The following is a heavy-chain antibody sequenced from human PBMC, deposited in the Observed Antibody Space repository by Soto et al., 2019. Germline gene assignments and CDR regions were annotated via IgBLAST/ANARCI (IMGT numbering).Heavy chain of an antibody. Sequence: PGGSLRLSCAASGFTFSSYSMNWVRQAPGKGLEWVSYISSSSSTIYYADSVKGRFTISRDNAKNSLYLQMNSLRAEDTAVYYCARDLPKSDYWGQGTLVTVSS. CDR3: ARDLPKSDY. J-gene: IGHJ4*02. CDR1: GFTFSSYS. V-gene: IGHV3-48*01. CDR2: ISSSSSTI.